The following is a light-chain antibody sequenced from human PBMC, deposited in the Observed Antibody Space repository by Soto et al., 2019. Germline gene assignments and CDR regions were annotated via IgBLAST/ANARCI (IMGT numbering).Light chain of an antibody. V-gene: IGLV2-8*01. J-gene: IGLJ2*01. Sequence: QSALTQAPSASGSPGQSVTISCTGTSSDVGGYNFVSWYQQHPGKAPKLMIYEVSKRPSGVPDRFSGSKSGNAASLPVSGLQAEDEADYYCSSYAGSKNFVFGGGTKVIVL. CDR2: EVS. CDR3: SSYAGSKNFV. CDR1: SSDVGGYNF.